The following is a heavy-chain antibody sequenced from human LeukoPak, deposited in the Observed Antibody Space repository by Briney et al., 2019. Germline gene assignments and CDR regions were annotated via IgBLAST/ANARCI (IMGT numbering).Heavy chain of an antibody. CDR3: AKGITGNSFYFDY. J-gene: IGHJ4*02. Sequence: PGGSLKLSCAASGFSFSSDGIHWVRQAPGQGLEWLANINHDGSSKYYADSVRGRFTVSRDNSKNTLYLEMSSLRAEDTAVYFCAKGITGNSFYFDYWGQGTLVTVSS. CDR1: GFSFSSDG. V-gene: IGHV3-30*02. CDR2: INHDGSSK. D-gene: IGHD1-20*01.